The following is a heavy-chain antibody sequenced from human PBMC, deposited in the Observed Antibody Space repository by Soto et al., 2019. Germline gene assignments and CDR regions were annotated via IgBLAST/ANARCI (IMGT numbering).Heavy chain of an antibody. CDR1: GFTFSSYG. Sequence: GGSLRLSCAASGFTFSSYGMHWVRQAPGKGLGWVAVIWYDGSNKYYADSVKGRFTISRDNSKNTLYLQMNSLRAEDTAVYYYARDSPRRQWLVARYFYGMDVWGQGTTVTVSS. V-gene: IGHV3-33*01. D-gene: IGHD6-19*01. CDR2: IWYDGSNK. J-gene: IGHJ6*02. CDR3: ARDSPRRQWLVARYFYGMDV.